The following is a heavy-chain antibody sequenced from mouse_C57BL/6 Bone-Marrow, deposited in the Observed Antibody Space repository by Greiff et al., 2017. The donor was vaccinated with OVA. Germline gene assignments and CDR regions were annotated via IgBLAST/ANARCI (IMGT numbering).Heavy chain of an antibody. D-gene: IGHD2-1*01. Sequence: EVQVVESEGGLVQPGSSMKLSCTASGFTFSDYYMAWVRQVPEKGLEWVANINYDGSSTYYLDSLKSRFIISRDNAKNILYLQMSSLKSEDTATYYCARDRTTGYFDYWGQGTTLTVSS. V-gene: IGHV5-16*01. CDR3: ARDRTTGYFDY. J-gene: IGHJ2*01. CDR1: GFTFSDYY. CDR2: INYDGSST.